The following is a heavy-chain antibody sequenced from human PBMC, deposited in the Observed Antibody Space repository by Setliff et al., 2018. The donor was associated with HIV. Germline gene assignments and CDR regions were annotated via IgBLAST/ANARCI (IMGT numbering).Heavy chain of an antibody. Sequence: ASVKVSCKTSGYIFIRYYIFWVRQAPGQGLEWMGNINPHTGVTRYAEKFQGRVTMTRDTSINTAYMEMTRLRSDDTAVYYCARVPSRYCSPTTCPFFFDHWGQGSLVTVSS. J-gene: IGHJ4*02. D-gene: IGHD2-15*01. CDR1: GYIFIRYY. V-gene: IGHV1-2*02. CDR2: INPHTGVT. CDR3: ARVPSRYCSPTTCPFFFDH.